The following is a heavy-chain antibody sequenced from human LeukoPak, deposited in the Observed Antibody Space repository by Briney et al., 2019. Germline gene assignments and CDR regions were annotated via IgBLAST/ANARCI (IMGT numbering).Heavy chain of an antibody. CDR1: GFTFSSYN. V-gene: IGHV3-48*01. D-gene: IGHD4-17*01. J-gene: IGHJ4*02. CDR3: ASGQFTVTTLY. CDR2: ISSSSNTI. Sequence: GGSLRLSCAAAGFTFSSYNMNWVRQAPGKGLEWVSYISSSSNTICYADSVKGRFTISRDNANNSLYLQMNSLRAEDTAVYFCASGQFTVTTLYWGQGTLVTVSS.